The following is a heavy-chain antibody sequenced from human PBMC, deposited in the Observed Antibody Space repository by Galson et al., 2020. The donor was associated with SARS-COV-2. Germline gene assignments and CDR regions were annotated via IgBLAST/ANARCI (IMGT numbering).Heavy chain of an antibody. J-gene: IGHJ3*02. V-gene: IGHV3-15*01. D-gene: IGHD3-22*01. CDR3: TTGVYYDSRGYYFNAFEI. Sequence: GGSLRLSCAASGFTFSKAWMSWVRQAPGKGLAWVGRIKSKTDGETTEYVAPVKGRFTISRDDSKNTVYLQMNSLKTEDTGVCYCTTGVYYDSRGYYFNAFEIGGHATMVLVSS. CDR2: IKSKTDGETT. CDR1: GFTFSKAW.